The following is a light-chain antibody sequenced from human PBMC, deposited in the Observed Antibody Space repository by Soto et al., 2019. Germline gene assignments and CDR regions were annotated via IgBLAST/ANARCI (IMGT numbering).Light chain of an antibody. V-gene: IGKV3-15*01. J-gene: IGKJ5*01. CDR2: DAS. CDR3: QQYNNWPPT. CDR1: QSVRSN. Sequence: EIVMTQSPATLSVSLGERATLSCRASQSVRSNLAWYQQKPGQAPRLLIYDASTRAPGIPARFSGSGSGTELTLTISSLQSDDFAVYHCQQYNNWPPTFGHGTRLEMK.